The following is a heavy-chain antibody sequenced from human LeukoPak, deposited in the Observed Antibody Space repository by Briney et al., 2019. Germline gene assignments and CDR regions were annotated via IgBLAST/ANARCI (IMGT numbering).Heavy chain of an antibody. J-gene: IGHJ6*03. V-gene: IGHV1-69*13. Sequence: GASVKVSCKASGVTFSSYAISWVRQAPGQGLEWMGGIIPIFGTANYAQKFQGRVTITADESTSTAYMELSSLRSEDTAVYYCARNHPAFDIVVVPADSYYYYYMDVWGKGTTVTVSS. CDR1: GVTFSSYA. D-gene: IGHD2-2*01. CDR3: ARNHPAFDIVVVPADSYYYYYMDV. CDR2: IIPIFGTA.